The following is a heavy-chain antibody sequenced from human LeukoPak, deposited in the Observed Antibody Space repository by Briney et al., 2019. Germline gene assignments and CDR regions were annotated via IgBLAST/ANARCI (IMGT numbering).Heavy chain of an antibody. V-gene: IGHV3-66*01. CDR3: ARDGILGHAFGI. CDR2: IYSGGNT. D-gene: IGHD2-8*02. Sequence: GESLRLSCAASGFTVSNNYMNWVRQAPGKGLEWVSVIYSGGNTYYADSVKGRFTISRDNSKNTLYLQMNSLRAEDTAVYYCARDGILGHAFGIWGQGTMVTVSS. CDR1: GFTVSNNY. J-gene: IGHJ3*02.